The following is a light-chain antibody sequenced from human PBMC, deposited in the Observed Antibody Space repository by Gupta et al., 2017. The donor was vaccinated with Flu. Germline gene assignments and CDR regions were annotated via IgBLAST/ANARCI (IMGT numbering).Light chain of an antibody. V-gene: IGKV1-5*03. CDR3: QQYNSYSYT. J-gene: IGKJ2*01. CDR1: QSISTW. CDR2: KAS. Sequence: DIHMTQSPSTLSASVGDRVTITCRASQSISTWLAWYQQKPGKAPKVLIYKASSLESGVPSRFSGSGSGTEFTLTISSLQPDDFATYYCQQYNSYSYTFGQGTKLEIK.